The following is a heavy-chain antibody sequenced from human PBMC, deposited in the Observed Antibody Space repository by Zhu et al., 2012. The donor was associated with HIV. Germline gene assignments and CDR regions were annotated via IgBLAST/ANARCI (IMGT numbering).Heavy chain of an antibody. J-gene: IGHJ4*02. CDR2: IYYSGST. D-gene: IGHD5-18*01. CDR3: ASRIQLWQDY. CDR1: GGSISSSSYY. Sequence: QVHLQESGPGLVKPSETLSLTCTVSGGSISSSSYYWGWIRQPPGKGLEWIGSIYYSGSTYYNPSLKSRVTISVDTSKNQFSLKLSSVTAADTAVYYCASRIQLWQDYWGQGTLLTVSS. V-gene: IGHV4-39*01.